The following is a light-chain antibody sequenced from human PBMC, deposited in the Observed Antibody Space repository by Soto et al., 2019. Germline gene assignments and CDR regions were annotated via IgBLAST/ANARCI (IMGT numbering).Light chain of an antibody. CDR3: QQRNNWPTVS. CDR1: QSVSRH. J-gene: IGKJ4*01. Sequence: EIVLTQSPATLSLSPGERATLSCRASQSVSRHLAWYQQKPGQAPRLLIYDASNRATGIPARFSGSGSGTEFPITISSLELEELELSYCQQRNNWPTVSFGGLTKGDIK. V-gene: IGKV3-11*01. CDR2: DAS.